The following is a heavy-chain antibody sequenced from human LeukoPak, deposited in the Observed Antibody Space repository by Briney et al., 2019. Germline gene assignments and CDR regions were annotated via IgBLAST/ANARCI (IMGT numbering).Heavy chain of an antibody. D-gene: IGHD5-12*01. J-gene: IGHJ4*02. V-gene: IGHV4-59*12. Sequence: SETLSLTCTVSGGSISSYYWSWIRQPPGKGLEWIGNIYYSGSTNYNPSLKSRVTISVDTSKNQFSLKLSSVTAADTAVYYCARVAYSGYDYRGYFDYWGQGTLVTVSS. CDR1: GGSISSYY. CDR2: IYYSGST. CDR3: ARVAYSGYDYRGYFDY.